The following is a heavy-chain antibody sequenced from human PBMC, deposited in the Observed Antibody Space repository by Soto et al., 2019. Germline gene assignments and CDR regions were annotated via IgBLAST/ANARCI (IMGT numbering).Heavy chain of an antibody. CDR3: AREVVTKTFWYYYGIDV. V-gene: IGHV3-33*01. CDR1: GFTFSSYG. J-gene: IGHJ6*02. Sequence: GGSLRLSCAASGFTFSSYGMHWVRQAPGKGLEWVAVIWYDGSNKYYADSVKGRFTISRDNSKNTLYLQMNSLRAEDTAVYYCAREVVTKTFWYYYGIDVWGQGTTVTVSS. D-gene: IGHD2-21*02. CDR2: IWYDGSNK.